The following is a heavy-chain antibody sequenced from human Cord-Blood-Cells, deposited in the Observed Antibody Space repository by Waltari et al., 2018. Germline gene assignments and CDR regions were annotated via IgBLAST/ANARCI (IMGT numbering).Heavy chain of an antibody. V-gene: IGHV4-59*01. CDR2: IYYSGST. Sequence: QVQLQESGPGLVKPSETLSLTCTVSGGSISSYYWSWIRQPPGKGLEWIGNIYYSGSTNYNPSLKSRVTISVDTSKNQFSLKLSSVTAADTAVYYCARNLGYSGYDYYFDYWGQGTLVTVSS. J-gene: IGHJ4*02. CDR3: ARNLGYSGYDYYFDY. CDR1: GGSISSYY. D-gene: IGHD5-12*01.